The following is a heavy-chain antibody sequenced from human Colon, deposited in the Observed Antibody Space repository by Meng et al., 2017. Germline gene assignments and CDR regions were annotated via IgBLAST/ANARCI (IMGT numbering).Heavy chain of an antibody. CDR3: ANTHGSGNNWFDP. J-gene: IGHJ5*02. V-gene: IGHV3-23*04. D-gene: IGHD3-10*01. CDR2: ISASGATT. CDR1: GFNFSSYA. Sequence: EGHLVESGGGLVRPGGYLRLSGAGSGFNFSSYAMSWVRQAPGKGLEWVSSISASGATTYYADSVKGRFTISRDNFKNTLDLQMNSLRAEDTAVYHCANTHGSGNNWFDPWGQGTLVTVSS.